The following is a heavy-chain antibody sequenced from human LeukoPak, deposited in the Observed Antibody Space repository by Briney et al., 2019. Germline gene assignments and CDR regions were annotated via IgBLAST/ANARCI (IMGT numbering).Heavy chain of an antibody. CDR2: IYYSGST. D-gene: IGHD6-25*01. CDR3: ARDRGYGADY. J-gene: IGHJ4*02. CDR1: GGSISSYY. Sequence: PSETLSLTCTVSGGSISSYYWSWIRQPPGKGLEWIGYIYYSGSTNYNPSLKSRVTISVGTSKNQFSLKLSSVTAADTAVYYCARDRGYGADYWGQGTLVTVSS. V-gene: IGHV4-59*01.